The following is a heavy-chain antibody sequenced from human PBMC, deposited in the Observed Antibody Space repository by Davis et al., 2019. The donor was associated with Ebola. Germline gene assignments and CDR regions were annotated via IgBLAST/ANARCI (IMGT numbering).Heavy chain of an antibody. CDR2: ISYDGSNK. D-gene: IGHD3-3*01. V-gene: IGHV3-30*04. CDR3: ARDSVSFGSAVGWFDP. CDR1: GFTFSNYA. J-gene: IGHJ5*02. Sequence: GGSLRLSCAASGFTFSNYAMNWVRQAPGKGLEWVAVISYDGSNKYYADSVKGRFTISRDNSKNTLYLQMNSLRAEDTAVYYCARDSVSFGSAVGWFDPWGQGTLVTVSS.